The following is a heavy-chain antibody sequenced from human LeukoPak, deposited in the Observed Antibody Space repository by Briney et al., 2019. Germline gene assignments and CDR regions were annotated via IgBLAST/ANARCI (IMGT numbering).Heavy chain of an antibody. J-gene: IGHJ4*02. CDR1: GYTFTSYY. CDR3: ARGHKVKWYSSGWYYFDY. Sequence: GASVKVSCKASGYTFTSYYMHWVRQAPGQGLEWMRWIDPNSGGTNYAQKFQGRVTMTRDTSISTAYMELSRLRSDDTAVYYCARGHKVKWYSSGWYYFDYWGQGTLVTVSS. V-gene: IGHV1-2*02. D-gene: IGHD6-19*01. CDR2: IDPNSGGT.